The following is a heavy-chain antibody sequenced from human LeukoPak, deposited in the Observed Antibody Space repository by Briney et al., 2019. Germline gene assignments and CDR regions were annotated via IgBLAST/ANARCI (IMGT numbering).Heavy chain of an antibody. CDR2: ISSSSSYI. Sequence: GGSLRLSCAASGFTFSTYSMNWVRQAPGKGLEWVSSISSSSSYIYYADSVKGRFTISRDNAKNSLYLQMNSLRAEDTAVYYCARDTGGSSSSGKVYWGQGTLVTVSS. D-gene: IGHD6-6*01. V-gene: IGHV3-21*01. CDR1: GFTFSTYS. CDR3: ARDTGGSSSSGKVY. J-gene: IGHJ4*02.